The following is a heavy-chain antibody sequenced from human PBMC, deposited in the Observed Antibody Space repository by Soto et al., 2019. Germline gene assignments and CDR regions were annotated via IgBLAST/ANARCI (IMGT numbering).Heavy chain of an antibody. D-gene: IGHD2-15*01. J-gene: IGHJ4*02. CDR3: ARLNCSGGSCQAFDY. CDR2: IYPGDSDT. CDR1: GYSFTSYW. V-gene: IGHV5-51*01. Sequence: GESLKISCKGSGYSFTSYWIVWVLQMPGKGLEWMGIIYPGDSDTRYSPSFQGQVTISADKSISTAYLQWSSLKASDTAMYYCARLNCSGGSCQAFDYWGQGTLVTVSS.